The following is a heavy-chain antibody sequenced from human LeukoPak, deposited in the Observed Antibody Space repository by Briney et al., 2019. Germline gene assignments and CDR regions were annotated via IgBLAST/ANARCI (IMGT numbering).Heavy chain of an antibody. J-gene: IGHJ6*03. CDR1: GYTFTSYY. D-gene: IGHD4-11*01. Sequence: ASVKVSCKASGYTFTSYYMHWVRQAPGQGLEWMGIINPSGGSTSYAQKFQGRVTMTRDTSTSTVYMELSSLRSEDTAVYYCATSTADYYYYYYMDVWGKGTTVTVSS. V-gene: IGHV1-46*01. CDR2: INPSGGST. CDR3: ATSTADYYYYYYMDV.